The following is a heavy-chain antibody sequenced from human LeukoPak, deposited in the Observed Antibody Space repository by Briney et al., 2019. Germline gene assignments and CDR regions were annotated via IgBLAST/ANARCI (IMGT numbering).Heavy chain of an antibody. D-gene: IGHD3-3*01. Sequence: PSETLSLTCTVSGGSISSGGYYWSWIRQHPGKGLEWIGYIYYSGSTYYNPSLKSRVTISVDTSKNQFSLKLSSVTAADTAVYYCARDSKGPDDFWSGRYYYYYYGMDVWGQGTTVTVSS. CDR3: ARDSKGPDDFWSGRYYYYYYGMDV. CDR1: GGSISSGGYY. J-gene: IGHJ6*02. V-gene: IGHV4-31*03. CDR2: IYYSGST.